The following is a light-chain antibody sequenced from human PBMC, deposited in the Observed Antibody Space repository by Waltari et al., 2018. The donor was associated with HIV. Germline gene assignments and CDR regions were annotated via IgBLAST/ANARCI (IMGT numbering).Light chain of an antibody. CDR3: SAYTTDNTLV. Sequence: QSALTQPASVSGSPGQSITISCSGTRSDVGNSDSVSWYQQHPGKAPRLMIYDVTNRPSVVSFRFSGSKSDNTASLISSGLQAEDEADYYCSAYTTDNTLVFGTGTRVTVL. V-gene: IGLV2-14*03. CDR2: DVT. J-gene: IGLJ1*01. CDR1: RSDVGNSDS.